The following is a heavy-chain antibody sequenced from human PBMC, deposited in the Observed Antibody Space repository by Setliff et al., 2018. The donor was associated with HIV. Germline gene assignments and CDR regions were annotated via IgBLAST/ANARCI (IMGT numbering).Heavy chain of an antibody. V-gene: IGHV4-59*01. Sequence: KASETLSLTCSVSGGSISGNAWSWIRQPPGKGLEWIGYIYYSGSTNYNPSLKSRVTISVDTSKNQFSLKLSSVTAADTAVYYCARDDRCSGDTCYYYWGQGALVTVSS. CDR1: GGSISGNA. CDR3: ARDDRCSGDTCYYY. J-gene: IGHJ4*02. D-gene: IGHD2-15*01. CDR2: IYYSGST.